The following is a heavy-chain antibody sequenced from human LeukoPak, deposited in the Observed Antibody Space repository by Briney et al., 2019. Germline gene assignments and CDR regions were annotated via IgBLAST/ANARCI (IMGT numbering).Heavy chain of an antibody. J-gene: IGHJ6*02. CDR3: ARDTSAWRYGMDV. D-gene: IGHD6-19*01. Sequence: GGSLRLSCVASGFTFSSYWMSWIRQAPGKGLEWVANIKQDGTAKYYVDSVTGRFTISRDNAKNSLYLQMNSLRGEDTAVYYCARDTSAWRYGMDVWGQGTTVTVSS. V-gene: IGHV3-7*01. CDR1: GFTFSSYW. CDR2: IKQDGTAK.